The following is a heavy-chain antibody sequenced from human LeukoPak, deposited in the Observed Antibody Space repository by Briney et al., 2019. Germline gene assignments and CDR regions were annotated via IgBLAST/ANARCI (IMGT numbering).Heavy chain of an antibody. CDR1: GGSISTFH. V-gene: IGHV4-59*08. Sequence: SETLSLTCTVSGGSISTFHWSWIRQPPGRGLEWIGFNHNTGSTNYNPSLNSRVTISVDTSKNQFFLKLSSVTAADTAVYYCAGHVHCSGGSCYRYGMDGWGQGTTVTVSS. D-gene: IGHD2-15*01. J-gene: IGHJ6*02. CDR3: AGHVHCSGGSCYRYGMDG. CDR2: NHNTGST.